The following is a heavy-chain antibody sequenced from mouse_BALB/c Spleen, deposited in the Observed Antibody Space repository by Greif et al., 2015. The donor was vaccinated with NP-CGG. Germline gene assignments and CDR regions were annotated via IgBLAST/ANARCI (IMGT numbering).Heavy chain of an antibody. V-gene: IGHV5-6-5*01. CDR2: IGSGGST. CDR1: GFTFSSYA. CDR3: ARGYRYDKAMDY. J-gene: IGHJ4*01. Sequence: EVKLMESGGGLVKPGGSLKLSCAASGFTFSSYAMSWVPQTPETRLEWVASIGSGGSTYYPASVKGRFTIARDNARNILYLQMSSLRSEDTAMYYCARGYRYDKAMDYWGQGTSVTVSS. D-gene: IGHD2-14*01.